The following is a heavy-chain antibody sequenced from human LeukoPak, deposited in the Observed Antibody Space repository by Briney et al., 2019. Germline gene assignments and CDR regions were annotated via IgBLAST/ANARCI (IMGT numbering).Heavy chain of an antibody. CDR3: TRGGLEPVDY. J-gene: IGHJ4*02. D-gene: IGHD6-19*01. V-gene: IGHV3-74*01. CDR2: INTDGSIT. Sequence: GGSLRLSCAASGFSFSIYWMHWVRQAPGEGLVWVSRINTDGSITSYADSVKGRFTISRDNAKNTLYLQMNSLRAEDTAVYYCTRGGLEPVDYWGQGTLVTVSS. CDR1: GFSFSIYW.